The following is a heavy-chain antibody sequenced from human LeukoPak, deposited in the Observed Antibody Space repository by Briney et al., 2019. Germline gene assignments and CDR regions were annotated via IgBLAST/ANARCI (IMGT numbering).Heavy chain of an antibody. CDR3: AAAHERAGGISFFYLDV. CDR2: IVPMFGTP. CDR1: GGAFSSYA. J-gene: IGHJ6*03. Sequence: SVKVFCKASGGAFSSYAFSWVWQAPDQGLEWMGGIVPMFGTPTYSQNCKGRITLTADESTSTVYMELTSLRSEDTALYYCAAAHERAGGISFFYLDVWGKGTTVTVSS. V-gene: IGHV1-69*13. D-gene: IGHD6-6*01.